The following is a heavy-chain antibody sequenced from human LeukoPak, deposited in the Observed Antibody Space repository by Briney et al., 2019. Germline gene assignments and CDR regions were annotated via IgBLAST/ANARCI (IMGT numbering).Heavy chain of an antibody. D-gene: IGHD3-10*01. CDR3: ARDGGEHYYKN. J-gene: IGHJ4*02. CDR2: IYSGGNT. CDR1: GFTLSSNY. V-gene: IGHV3-66*02. Sequence: GGSLRLSCAASGFTLSSNYMSWVRQAPGKGLEWVSVIYSGGNTYYADSVKGRFTISRDNSKNTLYLQMNSLRAEDTAVYYCARDGGEHYYKNWGQGTLVTVSS.